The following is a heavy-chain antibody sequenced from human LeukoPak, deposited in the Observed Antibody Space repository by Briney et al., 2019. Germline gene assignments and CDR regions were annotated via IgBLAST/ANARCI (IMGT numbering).Heavy chain of an antibody. V-gene: IGHV1-8*01. Sequence: ASVKVSCKASGYTFTSYDINWVQQATGQGLEWMGWMNPNSGNTGYAQKFQGRVTMTRNTSISTAYMELSSLRSEDTAVYYCARGRSSSWYKEGDYWGQGTLVTVSS. J-gene: IGHJ4*02. CDR3: ARGRSSSWYKEGDY. CDR1: GYTFTSYD. D-gene: IGHD6-13*01. CDR2: MNPNSGNT.